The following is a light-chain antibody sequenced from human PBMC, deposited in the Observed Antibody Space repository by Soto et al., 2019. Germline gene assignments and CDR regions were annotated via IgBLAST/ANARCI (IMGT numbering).Light chain of an antibody. CDR2: GAS. V-gene: IGKV3-20*01. Sequence: EIVLTQSPGTLSLSPGERATLSCRASQSVSNNYLAWYQQKPGQAPRLLIYGASNRATGIADRFSGSGSGTDFTLTISRLEAEDFAVYYCQQYGSSGTFGQGTKVDIK. J-gene: IGKJ1*01. CDR3: QQYGSSGT. CDR1: QSVSNNY.